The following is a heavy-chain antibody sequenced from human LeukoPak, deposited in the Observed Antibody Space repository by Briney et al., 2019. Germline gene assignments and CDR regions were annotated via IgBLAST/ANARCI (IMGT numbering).Heavy chain of an antibody. J-gene: IGHJ5*02. D-gene: IGHD3-9*01. CDR1: GGSFSGFY. Sequence: SETLSLTCAVYGGSFSGFYWSWIRQPPGKGLEWIGEINHHGSTNYSPSLESRVTMSVDTSKNQFSLKLRSVTAADTAVYYCARLRRRGASRYFDLNWLDPWGQGARVTVSS. CDR3: ARLRRRGASRYFDLNWLDP. V-gene: IGHV4-34*01. CDR2: INHHGST.